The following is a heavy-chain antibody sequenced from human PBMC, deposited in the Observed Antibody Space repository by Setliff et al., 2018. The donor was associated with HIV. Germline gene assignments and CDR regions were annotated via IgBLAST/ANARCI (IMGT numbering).Heavy chain of an antibody. CDR1: GYTFTDYA. D-gene: IGHD1-26*01. CDR2: INAGNGNT. CDR3: VRDYWEVLDY. J-gene: IGHJ4*02. V-gene: IGHV1-3*01. Sequence: ASVKVSCKASGYTFTDYAMHWVRQAPGQSLEWMGWINAGNGNTKYSQKFQGRVTMTRDTSASTAYMELSSLRSDDMAVYYCVRDYWEVLDYWGQGTLVTVPS.